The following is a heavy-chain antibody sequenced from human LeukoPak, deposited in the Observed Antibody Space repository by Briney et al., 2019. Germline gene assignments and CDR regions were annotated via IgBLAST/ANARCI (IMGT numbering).Heavy chain of an antibody. CDR2: IYYSGST. CDR1: GGSISSSSYY. D-gene: IGHD3-22*01. J-gene: IGHJ5*02. Sequence: SETLSLTCTVSGGSISSSSYYWSWIRQHPGKGLEWIGYIYYSGSTYYNPSLKSRVTISVDTSKNQFSLKLSSVTAADTAVYYCARDRHYYDSSGYYTNWFDPWGQGTLVTVSS. V-gene: IGHV4-31*03. CDR3: ARDRHYYDSSGYYTNWFDP.